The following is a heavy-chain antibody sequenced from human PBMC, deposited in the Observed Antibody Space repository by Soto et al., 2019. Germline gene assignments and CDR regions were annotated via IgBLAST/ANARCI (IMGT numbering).Heavy chain of an antibody. J-gene: IGHJ6*02. CDR1: GFTFSSYA. CDR2: ISYDGSNK. Sequence: GGSLRLSCAASGFTFSSYAMHWVRQAPGKGLEWVAVISYDGSNKYYADSVKGRFTISRDNSKNTLYLQMNSLRAEDTAVYYCARGGREGDFDTYYYYYGMDVWGQGTTVTVSS. D-gene: IGHD3-9*01. V-gene: IGHV3-30-3*01. CDR3: ARGGREGDFDTYYYYYGMDV.